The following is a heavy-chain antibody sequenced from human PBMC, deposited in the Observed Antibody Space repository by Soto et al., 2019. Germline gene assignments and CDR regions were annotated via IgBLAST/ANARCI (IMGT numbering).Heavy chain of an antibody. D-gene: IGHD2-15*01. CDR2: IYPGDSDT. J-gene: IGHJ3*02. CDR3: ARPVLYCSGGSCRDAFDI. CDR1: GYSFTSYW. Sequence: PGESLKISCKGSGYSFTSYWIGWVRQMPGKGLEWMGIIYPGDSDTRYSPSFQGQVTISADKSISTAYLQWSSLKASDTAMYYCARPVLYCSGGSCRDAFDIWGQGTMVTVSS. V-gene: IGHV5-51*01.